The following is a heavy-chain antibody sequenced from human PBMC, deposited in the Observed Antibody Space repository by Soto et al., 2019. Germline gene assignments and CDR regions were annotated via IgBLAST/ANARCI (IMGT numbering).Heavy chain of an antibody. J-gene: IGHJ4*02. CDR1: GGSISSYY. Sequence: SETLSLTCTVSGGSISSYYWSWIRQPPGKGLEWIGYIYYSGSTNYNPSLKSRVTISVDTSKNQFSLKLSSVTAADTAVYYCATNGYGDYGVDYWGQGTLVTVSS. CDR2: IYYSGST. CDR3: ATNGYGDYGVDY. D-gene: IGHD4-17*01. V-gene: IGHV4-59*01.